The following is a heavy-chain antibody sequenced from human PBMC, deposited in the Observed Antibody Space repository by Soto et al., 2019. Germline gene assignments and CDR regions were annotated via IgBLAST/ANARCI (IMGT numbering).Heavy chain of an antibody. D-gene: IGHD2-2*01. CDR3: ARDIDCSSTSCYSYYYGMDV. Sequence: GGSLRLSCAATGFTFSSHSMNWVRQAPGKGLEWVSSISSSSSYIYYADSVKGRFTISRDNAKNSLYLQMNSLRAEDTAVYYCARDIDCSSTSCYSYYYGMDVWGQGTTVTVSS. J-gene: IGHJ6*02. CDR1: GFTFSSHS. CDR2: ISSSSSYI. V-gene: IGHV3-21*01.